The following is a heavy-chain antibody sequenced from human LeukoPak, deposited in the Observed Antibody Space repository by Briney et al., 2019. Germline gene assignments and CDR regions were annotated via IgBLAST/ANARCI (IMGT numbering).Heavy chain of an antibody. CDR2: INHSGST. D-gene: IGHD3-3*01. CDR1: GGSFSGYS. CDR3: AGFNSVDY. Sequence: SETLSLTCAVYGGSFSGYSWTWIRQPPGKGLEWIGEINHSGSTNYNPSLKSRVTISVDTSKNQFSLRLSSVTAADTAVYYCAGFNSVDYWGQGTLVTVSS. J-gene: IGHJ4*02. V-gene: IGHV4-34*01.